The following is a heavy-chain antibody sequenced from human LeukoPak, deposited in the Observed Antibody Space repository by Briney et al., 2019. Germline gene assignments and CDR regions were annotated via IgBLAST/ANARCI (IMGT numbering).Heavy chain of an antibody. D-gene: IGHD6-19*01. CDR2: INPSGGDT. V-gene: IGHV3-21*01. CDR1: GFTFNNFP. Sequence: PGGSLRLSCAASGFTFNNFPMSWVRQAPGKGLEWVSAINPSGGDTYFPDSVKGRFTISRDNANNSLYLQMNSLSAEDTAVYYCARLFTSGWYNWFDPWGQGTLVTVSS. CDR3: ARLFTSGWYNWFDP. J-gene: IGHJ5*02.